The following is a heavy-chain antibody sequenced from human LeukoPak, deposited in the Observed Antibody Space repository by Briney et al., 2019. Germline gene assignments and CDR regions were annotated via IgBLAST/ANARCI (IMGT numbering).Heavy chain of an antibody. V-gene: IGHV1-8*01. J-gene: IGHJ5*02. CDR2: MNPNSGNT. CDR1: GYTFTSYD. Sequence: ASVKVSCKASGYTFTSYDINWVRQATGHGLEWMGWMNPNSGNTGYAQKFQGRVTMTRNTSISTAYMELSSLRSEDTAVYYCARGRGITMVRGVIRWFDPWGQGTLVTVSS. D-gene: IGHD3-10*01. CDR3: ARGRGITMVRGVIRWFDP.